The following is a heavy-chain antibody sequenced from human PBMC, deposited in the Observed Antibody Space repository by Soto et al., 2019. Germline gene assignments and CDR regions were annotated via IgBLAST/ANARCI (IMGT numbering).Heavy chain of an antibody. CDR1: GFTFRSYV. J-gene: IGHJ1*01. V-gene: IGHV3-30*19. CDR2: TSYDGSDK. CDR3: ARWGTTGGLDV. Sequence: QVQLVESGGGVVQPGTSLRVSCVGSGFTFRSYVIHWVRQAPGKGLEWVALTSYDGSDKYYGDSVRGRFIIARDNSRNTVDLQMDSLRLEDTALYDCARWGTTGGLDVWGQGTLVSVSS. D-gene: IGHD3-16*01.